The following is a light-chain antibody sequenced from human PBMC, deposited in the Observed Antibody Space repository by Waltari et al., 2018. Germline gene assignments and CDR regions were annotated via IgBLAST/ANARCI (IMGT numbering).Light chain of an antibody. J-gene: IGLJ2*01. CDR1: SSDVGGYNF. Sequence: QSALTQPASASGSPGQSVTISCTGSSSDVGGYNFVSWYQQYPGKAPKLLIYDVNRRPSGVSDLFSGSKSGNTASLTVSGLQPEEEADYYCSSYAGAGTVVFGGGTKLTVL. CDR2: DVN. CDR3: SSYAGAGTVV. V-gene: IGLV2-8*01.